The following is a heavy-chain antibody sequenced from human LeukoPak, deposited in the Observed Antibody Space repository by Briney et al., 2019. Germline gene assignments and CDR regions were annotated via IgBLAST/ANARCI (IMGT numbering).Heavy chain of an antibody. J-gene: IGHJ6*03. CDR1: GFTFSSYA. D-gene: IGHD2-15*01. CDR3: AKVPREYCSGGSCYLSYYYYYMDV. CDR2: ISGSGGST. V-gene: IGHV3-23*01. Sequence: GGSLRLSCAASGFTFSSYAMSWVRQAPGKGLEWVSAISGSGGSTYYADSVKGRVTISRDNSKNTLYLQMNSLRAEDTDVYYCAKVPREYCSGGSCYLSYYYYYMDVWGKGTTVTVSS.